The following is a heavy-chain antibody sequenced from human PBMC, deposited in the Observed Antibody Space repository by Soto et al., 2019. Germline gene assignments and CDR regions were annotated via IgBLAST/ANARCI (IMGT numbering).Heavy chain of an antibody. CDR2: FYYSGSA. CDR1: GGSMGSYY. CDR3: ARDYYDTSAAGWFDP. V-gene: IGHV4-59*01. Sequence: QVQLRESGPGLVKPSETLSLTCTVSGGSMGSYYWSWIRQPPGKGLEWIGYFYYSGSANYNPSLKSRVAISVDRSKNQFSLKLSSLTAADTAVYYCARDYYDTSAAGWFDPWGQGILVTVSS. D-gene: IGHD3-22*01. J-gene: IGHJ5*02.